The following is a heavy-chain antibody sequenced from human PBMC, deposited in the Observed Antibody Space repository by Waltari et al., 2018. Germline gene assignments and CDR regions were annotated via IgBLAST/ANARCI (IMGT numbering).Heavy chain of an antibody. D-gene: IGHD3-22*01. CDR3: ARHGSSGYYDSSWGYFDY. CDR2: IVPSDSYA. CDR1: EYNFDSFW. Sequence: EVQLVQSGAEVKKPGESLRISCKGSEYNFDSFWITWVRRVPGKGLAWMGRIVPSDSYANSKPPFRGHVTFSVDKSTNTAYLEWGSLRASDTAMYYCARHGSSGYYDSSWGYFDYWGQGTLVTVSS. V-gene: IGHV5-10-1*03. J-gene: IGHJ4*02.